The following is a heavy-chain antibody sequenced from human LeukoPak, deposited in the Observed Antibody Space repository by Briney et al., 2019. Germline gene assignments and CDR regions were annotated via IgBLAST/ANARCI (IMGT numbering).Heavy chain of an antibody. J-gene: IGHJ4*02. D-gene: IGHD6-19*01. V-gene: IGHV5-51*01. CDR1: GYSFTSYW. Sequence: GGSLRLSCKGSGYSFTSYWIGWVRQMPGKGLEWMGIIYPGDSDTRYSPSSQGQVTISADKSISTAYLQWRSLKASDTAMYYCARSTQWLVPYYFDYWGQGTLVTVYS. CDR3: ARSTQWLVPYYFDY. CDR2: IYPGDSDT.